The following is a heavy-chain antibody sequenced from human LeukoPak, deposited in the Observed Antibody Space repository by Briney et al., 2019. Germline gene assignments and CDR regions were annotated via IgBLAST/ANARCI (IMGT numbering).Heavy chain of an antibody. Sequence: PGGSLRPSCAASGFTFSSHGMHWVRQAPGKGLEWGAVIRNDGSHKYYGDSVQGRFTISRDNSWNTLYLQINSLRPEDTAVYYCVKDRRTEAYGMEVWGQGTTVTVSS. V-gene: IGHV3-30*18. CDR2: IRNDGSHK. J-gene: IGHJ6*02. D-gene: IGHD2-2*01. CDR3: VKDRRTEAYGMEV. CDR1: GFTFSSHG.